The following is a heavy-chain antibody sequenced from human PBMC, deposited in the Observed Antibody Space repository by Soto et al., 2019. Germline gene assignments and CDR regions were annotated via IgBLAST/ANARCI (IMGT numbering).Heavy chain of an antibody. V-gene: IGHV4-61*01. CDR1: GGSFKSGSYS. D-gene: IGHD6-19*01. J-gene: IGHJ4*02. CDR3: ARARSLRSAGDYFDY. CDR2: VYHTGRT. Sequence: SETLSLTCTVSGGSFKSGSYSWSWIRQPPGKGLEWIGYVYHTGRTSYNPSLKSRVSISMDTSKNQFSLNLDSVTAADTAVYYCARARSLRSAGDYFDYWGQGTLVTVSS.